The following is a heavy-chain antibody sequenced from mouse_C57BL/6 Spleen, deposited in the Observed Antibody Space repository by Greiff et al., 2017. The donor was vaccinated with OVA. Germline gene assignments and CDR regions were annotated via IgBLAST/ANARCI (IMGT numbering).Heavy chain of an antibody. V-gene: IGHV1-53*01. D-gene: IGHD1-1*01. CDR1: GYTFTSYW. J-gene: IGHJ4*01. CDR3: ARSHYYGSRDYYAMDY. Sequence: VQLQQPGTELVKPGASVKLSCKASGYTFTSYWMHWVKQRPGQGLEWIGNINPSNGGTNYNEKFKSKATLTVDKSSSTAYMQLSSLTSEDSAVYYCARSHYYGSRDYYAMDYWGQGTSVTVSS. CDR2: INPSNGGT.